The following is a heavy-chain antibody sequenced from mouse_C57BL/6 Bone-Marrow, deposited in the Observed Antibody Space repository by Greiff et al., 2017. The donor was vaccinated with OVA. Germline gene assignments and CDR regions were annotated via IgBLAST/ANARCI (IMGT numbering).Heavy chain of an antibody. J-gene: IGHJ2*01. Sequence: VQLQQPGTELVKPGASVKLSCKASGYTFTSYWMHWVKQRPGQGLEWIGNINPSNGGTNYNEKFKSKATLTVDKSSSTAYMQLSSLTSEDSAVYYCARDQFRWLLRLDYWGQGTTLTVSS. V-gene: IGHV1-53*01. CDR1: GYTFTSYW. CDR3: ARDQFRWLLRLDY. CDR2: INPSNGGT. D-gene: IGHD2-3*01.